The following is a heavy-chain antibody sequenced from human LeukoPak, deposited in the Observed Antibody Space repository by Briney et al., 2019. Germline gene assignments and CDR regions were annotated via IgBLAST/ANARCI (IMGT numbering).Heavy chain of an antibody. V-gene: IGHV3-30*02. D-gene: IGHD3-10*01. CDR2: IRFDGSNK. J-gene: IGHJ4*02. CDR1: GFTFSNYA. Sequence: GGSLRLSCEASGFTFSNYAMHWIRQAPGKGLEWVALIRFDGSNKYYADSVKGRFTISRDNSKNTLYLQMNSLRAEDTAVYYCARKMPVITMVRGVITPFDYWGQGTLVTVSS. CDR3: ARKMPVITMVRGVITPFDY.